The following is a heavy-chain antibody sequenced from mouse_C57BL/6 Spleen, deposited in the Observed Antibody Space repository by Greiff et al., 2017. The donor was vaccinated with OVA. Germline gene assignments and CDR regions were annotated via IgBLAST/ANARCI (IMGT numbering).Heavy chain of an antibody. CDR1: GFSFNTYA. CDR2: IRSKSNNYAT. J-gene: IGHJ4*01. CDR3: VRGGWASYYYAMDY. D-gene: IGHD3-3*01. V-gene: IGHV10-1*01. Sequence: EVKLVESGGGLVQPKGSLKLSCAASGFSFNTYAMNWFRQAPGKGLEWVARIRSKSNNYATYYADSVKDRFTISRDDSESMLYLQMNNLKTEDTARYYCVRGGWASYYYAMDYWGQGTSVTVSS.